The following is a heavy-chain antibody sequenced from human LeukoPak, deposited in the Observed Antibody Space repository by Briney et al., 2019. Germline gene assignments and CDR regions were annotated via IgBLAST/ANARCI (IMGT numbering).Heavy chain of an antibody. Sequence: PSETLSLTCTVSRGSLSGYYWSWIRQPPGKGLEWIGYIYTSGSTNYNPSLKSRVTISVDTSKNQFSLRLSSVTAADTAMYFCARAYSRSYSHFDDWGQGTLVTVSS. V-gene: IGHV4-4*09. J-gene: IGHJ4*02. D-gene: IGHD1-26*01. CDR2: IYTSGST. CDR1: RGSLSGYY. CDR3: ARAYSRSYSHFDD.